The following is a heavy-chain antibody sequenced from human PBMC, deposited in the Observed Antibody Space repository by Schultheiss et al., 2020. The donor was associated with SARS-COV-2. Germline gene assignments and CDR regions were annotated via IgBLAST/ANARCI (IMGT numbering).Heavy chain of an antibody. CDR2: ISSSSSYI. CDR3: AGSIAAAPSYGMDV. Sequence: GGSLRLSCAASGFTFSSYSMNWVRQAPGKGLEWVSSISSSSSYIYYADSVKGRFTISRDNAKNSLYLQMNSLRAEDTAVYYCAGSIAAAPSYGMDVWGQGTTVTVSS. D-gene: IGHD6-13*01. J-gene: IGHJ6*02. V-gene: IGHV3-21*01. CDR1: GFTFSSYS.